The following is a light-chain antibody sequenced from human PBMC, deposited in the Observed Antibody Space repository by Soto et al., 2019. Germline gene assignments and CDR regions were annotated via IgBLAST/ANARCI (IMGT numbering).Light chain of an antibody. Sequence: QSVLTQPASVSGSPGQSITISCTGTSNDIGGYNYVSWYQQHPGKAPKLMIFDVSNRPSGVSNRFSGSKSGNTASLTISGLQAEDEADYYCSSYTNINSFGVFGGGTKVTVL. CDR1: SNDIGGYNY. V-gene: IGLV2-14*01. CDR3: SSYTNINSFGV. J-gene: IGLJ3*02. CDR2: DVS.